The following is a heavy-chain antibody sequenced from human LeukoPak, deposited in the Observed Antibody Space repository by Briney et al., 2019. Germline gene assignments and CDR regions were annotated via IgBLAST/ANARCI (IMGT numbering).Heavy chain of an antibody. D-gene: IGHD3-3*01. V-gene: IGHV1-8*02. CDR1: GYTFTSYG. CDR3: ARGVYYDFWSGYRQNWFDP. J-gene: IGHJ5*02. CDR2: MNPNSGNT. Sequence: ASVKVSCKASGYTFTSYGISWVRQATGQGLEWMGWMNPNSGNTGYAQKFQGRVTMTRNTSISTAYMELSSLRSEDTAVYYCARGVYYDFWSGYRQNWFDPWGQGTLVTVSS.